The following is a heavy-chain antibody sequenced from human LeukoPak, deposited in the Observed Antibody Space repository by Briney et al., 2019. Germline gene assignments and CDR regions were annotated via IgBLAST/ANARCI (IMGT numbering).Heavy chain of an antibody. D-gene: IGHD3-22*01. Sequence: SETLSLTCAVYGGSFSGYYWSWIRQPPGKGLEWIGEINHSGSTNYNPSLKSRVTISVDTSKNQFSLKLSSVTAADTAVYYCARGQESYYDSSGYYHFDYWGQGTLVTVSS. CDR3: ARGQESYYDSSGYYHFDY. CDR2: INHSGST. J-gene: IGHJ4*02. CDR1: GGSFSGYY. V-gene: IGHV4-34*01.